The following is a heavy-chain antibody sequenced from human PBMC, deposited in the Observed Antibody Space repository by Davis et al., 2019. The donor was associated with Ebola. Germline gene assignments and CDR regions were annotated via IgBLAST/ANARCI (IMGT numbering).Heavy chain of an antibody. D-gene: IGHD3-22*01. V-gene: IGHV4-61*01. CDR2: IYYSGST. J-gene: IGHJ4*02. Sequence: MPGGSLRLSCTVSGGSVSSGSYYWSWIRQPPGKGLEWIGYIYYSGSTNYNPSLKSRVTISVDTSKNQFSLKLSSVTAADTAVYYCARAPGNYYYDRYYFDYWGQGTLVTVSS. CDR3: ARAPGNYYYDRYYFDY. CDR1: GGSVSSGSYY.